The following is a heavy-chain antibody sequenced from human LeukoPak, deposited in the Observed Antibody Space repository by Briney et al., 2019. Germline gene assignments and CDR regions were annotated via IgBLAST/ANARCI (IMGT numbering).Heavy chain of an antibody. CDR3: ARVGTGYSGYDPSYYFDY. J-gene: IGHJ4*02. Sequence: GASVKVSCKASGYTFTSYGISWGRQAPGQGLEWMGWISAYNGNTNYAQKLQGRVTMTTDTSTSTAYMELRSLRSDDTAVYYCARVGTGYSGYDPSYYFDYWGQGTLVTVSS. CDR2: ISAYNGNT. CDR1: GYTFTSYG. D-gene: IGHD5-12*01. V-gene: IGHV1-18*01.